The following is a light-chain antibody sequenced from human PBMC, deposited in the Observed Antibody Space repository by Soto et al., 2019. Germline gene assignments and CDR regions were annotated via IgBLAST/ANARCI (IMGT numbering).Light chain of an antibody. CDR1: SSDVGSYSL. V-gene: IGLV2-23*02. CDR3: RSYAGSISFVV. J-gene: IGLJ2*01. Sequence: QSVLTQPASVSGSPGQSITISCTGTSSDVGSYSLVSWYQQHPGKAPKLMIYEVRRRPSGVSNRFSGSKSGNTASLTISGLQAEDEADYYCRSYAGSISFVVLGGGTKVTVL. CDR2: EVR.